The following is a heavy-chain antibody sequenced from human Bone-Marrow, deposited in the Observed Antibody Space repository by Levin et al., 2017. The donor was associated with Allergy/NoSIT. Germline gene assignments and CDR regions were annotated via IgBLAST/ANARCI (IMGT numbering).Heavy chain of an antibody. CDR1: GFAFSTYA. Sequence: PGGSLRLSCEGSGFAFSTYAVNWVRQAPGRGLEWVSSISSTSSYIYYADSVKGRFTISRDNAKSSMFLHMTGLRAEDSAVYYCTRDRGSCSGGSCYRGHAFDVWGQGTMVNISS. J-gene: IGHJ3*01. CDR3: TRDRGSCSGGSCYRGHAFDV. CDR2: ISSTSSYI. D-gene: IGHD2-15*01. V-gene: IGHV3-21*01.